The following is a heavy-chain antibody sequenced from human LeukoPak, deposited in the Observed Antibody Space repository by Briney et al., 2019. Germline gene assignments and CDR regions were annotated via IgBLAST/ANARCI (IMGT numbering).Heavy chain of an antibody. D-gene: IGHD3-16*01. J-gene: IGHJ3*02. CDR1: GYTFTSYG. Sequence: GASVKVSCEASGYTFTSYGISWVRQAPGQGLEWMGWISAYNGNTNYAQKLQGRVTMTTDTSTSTAYMELRSLRSDDTAVYYCASQAGGPLGSHPSIAFDIWGQGTMVTVSS. CDR2: ISAYNGNT. V-gene: IGHV1-18*01. CDR3: ASQAGGPLGSHPSIAFDI.